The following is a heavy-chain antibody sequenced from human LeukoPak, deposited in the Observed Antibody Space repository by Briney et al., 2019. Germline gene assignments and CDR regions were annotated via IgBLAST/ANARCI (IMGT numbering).Heavy chain of an antibody. Sequence: GGSLRLSCAASGFTFSSYWMHWVRQAPGKGLVWVSRINSDGSSTSYADSVKGRFTISRDNAKNTLYLQMNSLRAEDTAVYYCARASGGLGIPHFDYWGQGTLVTVSS. CDR2: INSDGSST. V-gene: IGHV3-74*01. CDR3: ARASGGLGIPHFDY. J-gene: IGHJ4*02. CDR1: GFTFSSYW. D-gene: IGHD7-27*01.